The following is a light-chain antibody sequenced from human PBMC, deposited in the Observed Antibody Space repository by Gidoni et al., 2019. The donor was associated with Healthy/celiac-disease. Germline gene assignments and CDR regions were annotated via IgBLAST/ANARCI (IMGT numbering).Light chain of an antibody. CDR2: KDS. CDR1: ALPKQY. Sequence: SYELTQPPSVSASPGQTARITCSGDALPKQYAYWYQQKPGPAPVLVIYKDSERPSGIPERFSGSSSGTTVTLTVSGVQAEDEVDYYCQSADSSGTYWVFGGGTKLTVL. V-gene: IGLV3-25*02. J-gene: IGLJ3*02. CDR3: QSADSSGTYWV.